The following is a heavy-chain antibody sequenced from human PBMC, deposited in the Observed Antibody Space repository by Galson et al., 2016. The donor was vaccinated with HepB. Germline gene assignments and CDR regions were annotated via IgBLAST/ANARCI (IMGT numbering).Heavy chain of an antibody. CDR1: GFSVTSNY. Sequence: SLRLSCAASGFSVTSNYMTWVRQAPGKGLQWVSVVYSGGSAYYADSVKGRFTISRDHSKNTLYPQMNSLRVEDTAVYYCARDSYYGSGILNDWGQGTLVTVSS. D-gene: IGHD3-10*01. V-gene: IGHV3-53*01. CDR2: VYSGGSA. J-gene: IGHJ4*02. CDR3: ARDSYYGSGILND.